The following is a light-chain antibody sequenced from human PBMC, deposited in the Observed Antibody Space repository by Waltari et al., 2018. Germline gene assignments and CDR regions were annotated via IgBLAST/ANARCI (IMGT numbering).Light chain of an antibody. CDR2: EVH. V-gene: IGLV2-8*01. CDR3: TSYTPIPTFVL. CDR1: SSDAVGSDA. Sequence: HSALTQPPSASGSPAQSVTISCPGTSSDAVGSDAVSCYQQYPGRPPRLLVYEVHQRPSGVPDRFSASKSGDTASLTVSGLRAEDEAHYYCTSYTPIPTFVLFGGGTKLTVL. J-gene: IGLJ2*01.